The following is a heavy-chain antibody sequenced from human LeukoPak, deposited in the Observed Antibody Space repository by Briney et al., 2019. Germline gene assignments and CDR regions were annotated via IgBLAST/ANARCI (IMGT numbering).Heavy chain of an antibody. D-gene: IGHD3-22*01. CDR3: ARVPGYYDSSGYGPIWYFDL. CDR1: GGSISSYY. J-gene: IGHJ2*01. CDR2: IYYSGST. Sequence: SETLSLTCTVSGGSISSYYWSWIRQPPGKGLEWIGYIYYSGSTNHNPSLKSRVTISVDTSKNQFSLKLSSVTAADTAVYYCARVPGYYDSSGYGPIWYFDLWGRGTLVTVSS. V-gene: IGHV4-59*01.